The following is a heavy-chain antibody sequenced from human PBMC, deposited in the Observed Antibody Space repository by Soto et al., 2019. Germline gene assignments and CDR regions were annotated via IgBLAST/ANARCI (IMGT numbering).Heavy chain of an antibody. Sequence: EVQLVESGGGLVKPGESLRLSCAASGVTVSDTWMAWVRQAPGKGLEWVGRIKSKNDGATVDYAASVKGRFTISRDESKNTLYLQMNSLKTEDTALYYCTTPKVSWGVAFDYWGQGTLVTVSS. CDR1: GVTVSDTW. CDR3: TTPKVSWGVAFDY. CDR2: IKSKNDGATV. J-gene: IGHJ4*02. D-gene: IGHD3-16*01. V-gene: IGHV3-15*01.